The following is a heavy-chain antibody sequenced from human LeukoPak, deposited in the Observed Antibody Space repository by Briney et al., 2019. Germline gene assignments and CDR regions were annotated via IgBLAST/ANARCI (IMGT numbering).Heavy chain of an antibody. Sequence: GESLKISCKGSGYSFTSYWISWVRQMPGKGLEWMGRIDPSDSYTNYSPSFQGHVTISADKSISTAYLQWSSLKASDTAMYYCARPAVDTAMEFDYWGQGTLVTVSS. D-gene: IGHD5-18*01. J-gene: IGHJ4*02. CDR2: IDPSDSYT. V-gene: IGHV5-10-1*01. CDR1: GYSFTSYW. CDR3: ARPAVDTAMEFDY.